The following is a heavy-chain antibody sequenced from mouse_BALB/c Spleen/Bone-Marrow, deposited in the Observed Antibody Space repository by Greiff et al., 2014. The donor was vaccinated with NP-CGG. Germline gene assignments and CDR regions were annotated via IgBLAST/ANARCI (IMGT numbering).Heavy chain of an antibody. V-gene: IGHV1-9*01. J-gene: IGHJ2*01. Sequence: VQLQQSGAELMKPGASVKISCKAPGHTFSSYWIEWIKQRPGHGLEWIGEILPGSVTTNYNGRFKGKATFTADTSSNTAYMQLSSLTSEDSAVYYCARDHFDHWGPGTTLTVSS. CDR1: GHTFSSYW. CDR2: ILPGSVTT. CDR3: ARDHFDH.